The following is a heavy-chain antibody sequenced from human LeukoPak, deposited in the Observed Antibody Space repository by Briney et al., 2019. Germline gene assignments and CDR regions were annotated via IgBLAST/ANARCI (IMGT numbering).Heavy chain of an antibody. J-gene: IGHJ4*02. CDR1: GFTFSSYA. V-gene: IGHV3-30*04. CDR3: ALFDY. CDR2: ISYDGNNK. Sequence: GGSLRLSCAASGFTFSSYAMHWVRQAPGKGLEWVALISYDGNNKYYADSVKGRFTISRDNSKNTLYLQMNSLRTEDTAVYYCALFDYWGQGTLVTVSS.